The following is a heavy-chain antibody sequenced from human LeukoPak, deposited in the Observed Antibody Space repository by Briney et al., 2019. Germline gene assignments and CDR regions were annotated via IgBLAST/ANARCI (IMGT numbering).Heavy chain of an antibody. CDR2: INPNSGGT. J-gene: IGHJ3*02. D-gene: IGHD3-10*01. Sequence: ASVKVSCKASGYTFTGYYMHWVRQAPGQGLEWMGWINPNSGGTNYAQKFQGRVTMTRDTSISTAYMELSRLRSDDMAVYYCARVHYYGSGSYYNSDAFDIWGQGTMVTVSS. CDR1: GYTFTGYY. V-gene: IGHV1-2*02. CDR3: ARVHYYGSGSYYNSDAFDI.